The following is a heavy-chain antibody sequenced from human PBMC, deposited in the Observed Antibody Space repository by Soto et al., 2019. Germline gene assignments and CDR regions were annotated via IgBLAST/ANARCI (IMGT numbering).Heavy chain of an antibody. Sequence: SETLSLTCTVSGGSISSSSYYWGWIRQLPGKGLEWIGSIYYSGSTYYNPSLKSRVTISVDTSKNQFSLKLSSVTAADTAVYYCARATYYDFWSGYSKTNWFDPWGQGTLVTVSS. V-gene: IGHV4-39*01. CDR3: ARATYYDFWSGYSKTNWFDP. J-gene: IGHJ5*02. CDR2: IYYSGST. CDR1: GGSISSSSYY. D-gene: IGHD3-3*01.